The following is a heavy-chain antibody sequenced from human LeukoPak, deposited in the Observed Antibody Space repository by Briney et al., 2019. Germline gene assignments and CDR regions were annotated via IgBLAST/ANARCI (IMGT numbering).Heavy chain of an antibody. D-gene: IGHD4-17*01. V-gene: IGHV3-21*01. CDR3: ARVNGDYERGGAPDY. Sequence: GGSLRLSCAASGFTFSSYTMNWVRQAPGKGLDWVSSISSGSTYVYYADSVKGRFTISRDNAKNSLYLQMNNLRVEDTAIYYCARVNGDYERGGAPDYWGQGTLVTVS. J-gene: IGHJ4*02. CDR1: GFTFSSYT. CDR2: ISSGSTYV.